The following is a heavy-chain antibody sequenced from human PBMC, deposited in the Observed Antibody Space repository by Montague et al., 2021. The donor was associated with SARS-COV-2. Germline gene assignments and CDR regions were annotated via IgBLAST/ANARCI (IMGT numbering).Heavy chain of an antibody. CDR2: NYHAGST. CDR1: GGPISRSSYY. V-gene: IGHV4-39*07. D-gene: IGHD3-9*01. J-gene: IGHJ5*02. CDR3: ERQLRYYDWRADS. Sequence: SETLSLTCSVSGGPISRSSYYWGWIRQPQGKGREWDVNNYHAGSTNYNPSLKSPAPIFVDTYNSQFSLKLTSATAADTAVYDCERQLRYYDWRADSWGQGTLVSVSS.